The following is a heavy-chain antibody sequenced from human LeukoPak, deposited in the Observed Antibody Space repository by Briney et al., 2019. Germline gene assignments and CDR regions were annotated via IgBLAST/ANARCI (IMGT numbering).Heavy chain of an antibody. D-gene: IGHD6-19*01. CDR3: ARVRAVAVLSYFDY. CDR2: ISSSGSTI. V-gene: IGHV3-11*04. Sequence: PGGSLRLSCAASGFTVSNKYMTWVRQAPGKGLEWVSYISSSGSTIYYADSVKGRFTISRDNAKNSLYLQMNSLRAEDTAVYYCARVRAVAVLSYFDYWGQGTLVTVSS. J-gene: IGHJ4*02. CDR1: GFTVSNKY.